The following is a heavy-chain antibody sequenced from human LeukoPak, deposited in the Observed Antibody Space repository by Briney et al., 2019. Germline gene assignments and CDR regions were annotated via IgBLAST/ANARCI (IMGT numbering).Heavy chain of an antibody. Sequence: ASVRVSCKASGYTFTNYGISWVRQAPGQGLEWMGIINPSGGSTSYAQKFQGRVTMTRDMSTSTVYMELSSLRSEDTAVYYCARDVHYDSSGYGGSHDAFDIWGQGTMVTVSS. D-gene: IGHD3-22*01. CDR3: ARDVHYDSSGYGGSHDAFDI. CDR2: INPSGGST. V-gene: IGHV1-46*01. CDR1: GYTFTNYG. J-gene: IGHJ3*02.